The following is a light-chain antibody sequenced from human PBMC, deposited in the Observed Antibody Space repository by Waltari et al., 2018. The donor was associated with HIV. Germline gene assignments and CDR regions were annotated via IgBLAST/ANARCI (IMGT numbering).Light chain of an antibody. Sequence: QSVLTQPPSVSGAPGQRVTIPCTGSSSNIGAHYAVHWYQQLPETAPRLLIYGNTNRPSGVPDRFSGSKSGTSASLAITGLQPEDEATYYCQSYDSGLVVFGGGTQLTVL. CDR3: QSYDSGLVV. J-gene: IGLJ7*01. CDR2: GNT. V-gene: IGLV1-40*01. CDR1: SSNIGAHYA.